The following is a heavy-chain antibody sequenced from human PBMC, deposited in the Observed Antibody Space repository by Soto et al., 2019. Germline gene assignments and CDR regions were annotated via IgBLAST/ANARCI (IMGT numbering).Heavy chain of an antibody. D-gene: IGHD5-12*01. V-gene: IGHV3-21*01. J-gene: IGHJ6*02. CDR3: ARVRGYSGYDYGMDV. CDR2: ISSSSSYI. Sequence: PGGSLRLSCAASGFTFSSYSMNWVRQAPGKGLEWVSSISSSSSYIYYADSVKGRFTISRDNAKNSLYLQMNSLRAEDTAVYYCARVRGYSGYDYGMDVWGQGTTVTVSS. CDR1: GFTFSSYS.